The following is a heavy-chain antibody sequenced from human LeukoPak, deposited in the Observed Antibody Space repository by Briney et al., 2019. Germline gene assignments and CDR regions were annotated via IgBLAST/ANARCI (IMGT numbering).Heavy chain of an antibody. CDR1: GGSISSYY. Sequence: PSETLSLTCTVSGGSISSYYWSWIRQPPGKGLEWIGYIYYSGSTNYNPSLKSRVTISVDTSKNQFSLKLSSVTAADTAVYYCARHVWGSVDAFDIWGQGTMVTVSS. V-gene: IGHV4-59*08. CDR2: IYYSGST. J-gene: IGHJ3*02. D-gene: IGHD7-27*01. CDR3: ARHVWGSVDAFDI.